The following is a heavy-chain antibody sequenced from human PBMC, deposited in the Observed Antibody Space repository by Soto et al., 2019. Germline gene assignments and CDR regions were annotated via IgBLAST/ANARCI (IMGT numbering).Heavy chain of an antibody. CDR2: ISSSGNT. CDR3: ARAPMVLTRSYFDS. Sequence: SETLSLTCTVSDGSISNFYWSWIRQPPGKGLEWIGYISSSGNTNYNPSLKSRVSISVDTSKNQFSLNLTSVTAADTAVYYCARAPMVLTRSYFDSWGQGAPVTVSS. CDR1: DGSISNFY. V-gene: IGHV4-59*01. D-gene: IGHD3-22*01. J-gene: IGHJ4*02.